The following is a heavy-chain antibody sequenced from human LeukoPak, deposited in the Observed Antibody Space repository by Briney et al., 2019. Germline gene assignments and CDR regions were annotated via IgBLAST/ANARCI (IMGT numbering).Heavy chain of an antibody. D-gene: IGHD3-10*01. CDR2: IRKSGDST. CDR3: AKRASGSGTSLYYF. J-gene: IGHJ4*02. CDR1: GFTFSSYA. Sequence: PGDSLRLSCAASGFTFSSYAMSWVREATGKGLEWVSVIRKSGDSTYYADSEKGRSTISRDNSKNTLYLQMNSLRAEDTAVYYCAKRASGSGTSLYYFWGQGTLVTVSS. V-gene: IGHV3-23*01.